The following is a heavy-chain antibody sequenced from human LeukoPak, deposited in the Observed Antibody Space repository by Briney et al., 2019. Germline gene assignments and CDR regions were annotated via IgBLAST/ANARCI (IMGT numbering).Heavy chain of an antibody. CDR2: ISSSGSTI. CDR3: ARAGLDDYYYYMDV. CDR1: GFTFSDYY. D-gene: IGHD3-9*01. V-gene: IGHV3-11*01. Sequence: GGSLRLSCAASGFTFSDYYMSWIRQAPGKGLEWVSYISSSGSTIYYADSVKGRFTISRDNAKNSLYLQMNSLRAEDTALYYCARAGLDDYYYYMDVWGKGTTVTVSS. J-gene: IGHJ6*03.